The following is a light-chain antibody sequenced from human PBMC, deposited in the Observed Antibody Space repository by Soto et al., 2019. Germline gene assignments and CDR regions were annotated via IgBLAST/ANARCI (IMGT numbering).Light chain of an antibody. CDR3: QQLNSDPPGSIT. CDR2: AAS. CDR1: QGISHY. V-gene: IGKV1-9*01. J-gene: IGKJ5*01. Sequence: IQLTQSPSSLSASVGDRVTITCRASQGISHYLAWYQQRPGKAPKLLIYAASTLQNGVPSRFSGSGSGTDFTLTISNLQPEDFATYYCQQLNSDPPGSITFGQGTRLEIK.